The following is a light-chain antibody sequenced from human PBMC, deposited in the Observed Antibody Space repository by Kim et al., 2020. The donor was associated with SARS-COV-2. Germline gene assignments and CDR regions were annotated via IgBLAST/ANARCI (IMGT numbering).Light chain of an antibody. CDR2: GAS. V-gene: IGKV1-39*01. CDR1: QSSSTY. CDR3: QQSFSPLPLT. Sequence: ASVGERVTITCRERQSSSTYINWYQYKAGKAAKALIFGASRLQSGVPSRFTGSGSGREFSITITSLQPEDFATYYCQQSFSPLPLTFGGGTKLEI. J-gene: IGKJ4*01.